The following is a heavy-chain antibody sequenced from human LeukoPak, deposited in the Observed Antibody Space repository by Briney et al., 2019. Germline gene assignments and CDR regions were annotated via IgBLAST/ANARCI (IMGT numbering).Heavy chain of an antibody. Sequence: SETLSLTCTVSGGSISSSGYNWDWIRQPPGQGLEWIGYISHSGTASYSPSVESRVAISVHKSENQFSLTLSSVTAADTAVYYCARRFVDSSGYYYDDYWGQGILVTVSS. CDR1: GGSISSSGYN. D-gene: IGHD3-22*01. J-gene: IGHJ4*02. CDR3: ARRFVDSSGYYYDDY. CDR2: ISHSGTA. V-gene: IGHV4-61*05.